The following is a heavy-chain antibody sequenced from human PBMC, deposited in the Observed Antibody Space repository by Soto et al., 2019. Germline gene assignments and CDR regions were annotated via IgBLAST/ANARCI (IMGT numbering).Heavy chain of an antibody. CDR1: GGSISSSSYY. CDR2: IDYSGST. Sequence: QLQLQESGPGLVKPSETLSLTCTVSGGSISSSSYYWGWSRQPPGKGVERIGSIDYSGSTYYNQSLKSQVTISVDTSKNQFAMKLSSVPAADTAVYYCARHRATATTSKSAFDIWGQGTMVTVSS. CDR3: ARHRATATTSKSAFDI. D-gene: IGHD4-17*01. J-gene: IGHJ3*02. V-gene: IGHV4-39*01.